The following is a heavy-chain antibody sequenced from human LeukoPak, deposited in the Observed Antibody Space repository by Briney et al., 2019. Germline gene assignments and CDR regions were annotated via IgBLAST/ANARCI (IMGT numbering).Heavy chain of an antibody. V-gene: IGHV3-30*02. CDR1: GFSFSGYG. Sequence: GGSLRLSCAASGFSFSGYGMHWVRQAPGKGLEWVAFIRYDESNIYYIDSVKGRFTISRDNSKNTLHLQMNSLRAEDTAVYHCAYFQVTSRSFDSDWGQGTLVIVSS. CDR2: IRYDESNI. D-gene: IGHD3-9*01. J-gene: IGHJ4*02. CDR3: AYFQVTSRSFDSD.